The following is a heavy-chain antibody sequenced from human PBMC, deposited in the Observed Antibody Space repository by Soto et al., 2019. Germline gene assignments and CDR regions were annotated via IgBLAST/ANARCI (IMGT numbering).Heavy chain of an antibody. D-gene: IGHD3-22*01. J-gene: IGHJ3*02. CDR3: ARDMYYYDSSGRYDAFDI. CDR2: ISGSGGST. Sequence: GGSLRLSCAASGFTFSSYAMSWVRQAPGKGLEWVSAISGSGGSTYYADSVKGRFTISRDNSKNTLYLQMNSLRAEDTAVYYCARDMYYYDSSGRYDAFDIWGQGTMVTVSS. CDR1: GFTFSSYA. V-gene: IGHV3-23*01.